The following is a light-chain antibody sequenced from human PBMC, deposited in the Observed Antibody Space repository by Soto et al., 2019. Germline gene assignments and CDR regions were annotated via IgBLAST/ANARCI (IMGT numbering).Light chain of an antibody. CDR1: QSVSSSY. Sequence: EIVLTQSPGTLSLSPGERATLSCRASQSVSSSYLAWYQHKPGQAPRLLIYGASSRATGIPDRISGSGSGTDLTLTISRLEPEDFAVYYCQQYGSSPHTVGQGTKLEI. J-gene: IGKJ2*01. V-gene: IGKV3-20*01. CDR3: QQYGSSPHT. CDR2: GAS.